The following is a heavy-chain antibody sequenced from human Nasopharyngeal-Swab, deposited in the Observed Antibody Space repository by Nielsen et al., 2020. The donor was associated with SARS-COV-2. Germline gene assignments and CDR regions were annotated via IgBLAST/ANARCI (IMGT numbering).Heavy chain of an antibody. D-gene: IGHD2-2*01. J-gene: IGHJ6*02. V-gene: IGHV4-34*01. Sequence: WIRQPPGKGLDWIGELPPSGRTKYNPSLKSRVNISVDTSKNQFSLKVSSVTAADTAVYYCARGGYYCSSTSCYYYSGYYYGMDVWGQGTTVTVSS. CDR3: ARGGYYCSSTSCYYYSGYYYGMDV. CDR2: LPPSGRT.